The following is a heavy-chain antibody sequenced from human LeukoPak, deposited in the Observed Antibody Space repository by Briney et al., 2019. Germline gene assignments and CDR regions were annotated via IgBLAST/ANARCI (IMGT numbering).Heavy chain of an antibody. Sequence: GASVKVSCKASGYTFTCYYMHWVRQAPGQGLEWMGRINPNSGGTNYAQKFQGRVTMTRDTSISTAYMELSRLRSDDTAVYYCARDGEGSSYQFDYWGQGTLVTVSS. J-gene: IGHJ4*02. CDR3: ARDGEGSSYQFDY. CDR2: INPNSGGT. CDR1: GYTFTCYY. V-gene: IGHV1-2*06. D-gene: IGHD6-13*01.